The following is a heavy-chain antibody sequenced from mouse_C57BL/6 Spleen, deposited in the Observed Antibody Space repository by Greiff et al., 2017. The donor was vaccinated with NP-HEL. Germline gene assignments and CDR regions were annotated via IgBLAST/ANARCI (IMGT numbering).Heavy chain of an antibody. V-gene: IGHV1-39*01. CDR3: ARESGGSSSYYFDY. D-gene: IGHD1-1*01. Sequence: EVKLLESGPELVKPGASVKISCKASGYSFTDYNMNWVKQSNGKSLEWIGVINPNYGTTSYNQKFKGKATLTVDQSSSTAYMQLNSLTSEDSAVYYCARESGGSSSYYFDYWGQGTTLTVSS. CDR2: INPNYGTT. CDR1: GYSFTDYN. J-gene: IGHJ2*01.